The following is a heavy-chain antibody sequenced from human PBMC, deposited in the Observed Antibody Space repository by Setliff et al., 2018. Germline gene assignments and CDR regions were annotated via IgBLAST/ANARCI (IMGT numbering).Heavy chain of an antibody. CDR2: IYTRGST. Sequence: TLSLTCTVSGGSISTGSYFWSWIRQPAGKGLEWIGHIYTRGSTTYNPSLKSRVTISVDTSKNQFSLKLSSVTAADTAVYYCARGRAGHSGHWGQGTLVTVSS. D-gene: IGHD6-19*01. V-gene: IGHV4-61*09. CDR1: GGSISTGSYF. CDR3: ARGRAGHSGH. J-gene: IGHJ4*02.